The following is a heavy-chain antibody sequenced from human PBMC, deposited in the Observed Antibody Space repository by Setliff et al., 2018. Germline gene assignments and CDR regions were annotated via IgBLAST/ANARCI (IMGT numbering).Heavy chain of an antibody. Sequence: ASVKVSCKASGGAFSTYSLSWVRQAPGQGFEWVGRIIPILGITNYAQRFQGRVTITADDSTSTIYMDVSSLTSDDTAVYYCVIPFCAGATCQPSWGQGTQVT. D-gene: IGHD2-21*01. CDR1: GGAFSTYS. J-gene: IGHJ4*02. V-gene: IGHV1-69*13. CDR2: IIPILGIT. CDR3: VIPFCAGATCQPS.